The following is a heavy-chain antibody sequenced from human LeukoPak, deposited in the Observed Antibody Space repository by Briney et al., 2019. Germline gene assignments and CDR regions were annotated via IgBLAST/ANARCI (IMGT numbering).Heavy chain of an antibody. CDR3: VRDYYESSGSTYYFDY. CDR2: TRNKPNSYNT. Sequence: GGSLRLSCAASGFTFSDLYMDWVRQAPGKGLEWVGRTRNKPNSYNTEYAASVKGRFTISRDDSKNSLYLQMNSLKTEDTAVYYCVRDYYESSGSTYYFDYWGQGTLVTVSS. CDR1: GFTFSDLY. V-gene: IGHV3-72*01. D-gene: IGHD3-22*01. J-gene: IGHJ4*02.